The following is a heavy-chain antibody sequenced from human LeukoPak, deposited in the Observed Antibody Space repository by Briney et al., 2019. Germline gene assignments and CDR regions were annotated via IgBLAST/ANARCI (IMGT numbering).Heavy chain of an antibody. CDR1: GYTLTELS. CDR3: ATGPLYCSGGSCSANEAYYFDY. V-gene: IGHV1-24*01. Sequence: ASVKVSCKVSGYTLTELSMHWVRQAPGKGLEWMGGFDPEDGETIYAQKFQGRVTMTEDTSTDTAYMELSSLRSEDTAVYYCATGPLYCSGGSCSANEAYYFDYWGQGTLATVSS. CDR2: FDPEDGET. J-gene: IGHJ4*02. D-gene: IGHD2-15*01.